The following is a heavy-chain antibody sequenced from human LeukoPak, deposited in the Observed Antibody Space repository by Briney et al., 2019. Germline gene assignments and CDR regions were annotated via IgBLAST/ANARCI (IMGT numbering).Heavy chain of an antibody. CDR1: GYTFTKYV. CDR3: ARDDCGDTCYPGGY. D-gene: IGHD2-21*01. V-gene: IGHV1-3*01. Sequence: ASVKVSCKASGYTFTKYVVRWVHQAPGQRPEWMGWINAGNGDTKYSQNFQDRVTITRDTSANTAYMELSSLTSEDTALYYCARDDCGDTCYPGGYWGQGTLVTVSS. J-gene: IGHJ4*02. CDR2: INAGNGDT.